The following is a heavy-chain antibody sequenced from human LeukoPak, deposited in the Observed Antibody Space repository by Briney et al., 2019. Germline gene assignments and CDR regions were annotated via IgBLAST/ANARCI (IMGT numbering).Heavy chain of an antibody. D-gene: IGHD1-1*01. V-gene: IGHV1-2*02. J-gene: IGHJ4*02. CDR3: AREFASRTTGTTLDY. Sequence: APVKVSCKASGYTFTGYYMHWVRQAPGQGLEWMGWINPNSGGTNYAQKFQGRVTMTRDTSISTAYMELSRLRSDDTAVYYCAREFASRTTGTTLDYWGQGTLDTVSS. CDR2: INPNSGGT. CDR1: GYTFTGYY.